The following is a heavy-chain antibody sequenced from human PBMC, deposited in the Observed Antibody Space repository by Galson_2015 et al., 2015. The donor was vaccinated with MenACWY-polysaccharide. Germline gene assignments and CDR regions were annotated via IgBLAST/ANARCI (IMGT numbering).Heavy chain of an antibody. D-gene: IGHD5-18*01. CDR1: GFTFSSYS. CDR2: ISTSSSYI. V-gene: IGHV3-21*01. Sequence: SLRLSCAASGFTFSSYSMNWVRQAPGKGLEWVSSISTSSSYIYYADSMKGRFTISRDNAKNSLYLQMNSLRAEDTAVYYCAKDKGYTFGYEGYFDCWGQGTLVTVSS. J-gene: IGHJ4*02. CDR3: AKDKGYTFGYEGYFDC.